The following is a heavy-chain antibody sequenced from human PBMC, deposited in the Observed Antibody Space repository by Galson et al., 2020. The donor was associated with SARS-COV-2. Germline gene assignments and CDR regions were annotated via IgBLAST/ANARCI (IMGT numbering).Heavy chain of an antibody. CDR3: AVDGI. CDR1: GFTFSNYN. V-gene: IGHV3-21*01. Sequence: GESMKISCAASGFTFSNYNMNWVRQAPAKGLEWVSSISSSSSNIYYADSVKGRFTISRDNAKNSLYLQMNSLRAEDTAVYYCAVDGIWGQGTMVTVSS. CDR2: ISSSSSNI. J-gene: IGHJ3*02.